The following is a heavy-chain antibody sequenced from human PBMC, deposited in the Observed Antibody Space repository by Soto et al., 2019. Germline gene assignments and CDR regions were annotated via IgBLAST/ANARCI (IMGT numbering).Heavy chain of an antibody. J-gene: IGHJ3*02. CDR1: GGSIRTDGSS. Sequence: SETLSLSCAVSGGSIRTDGSSWSWLRQPPGKGLEWIGYIYHSGSTYYNPSLKSRVTISVDRSKNQFSLKLSSVTAADTAVYYCARQQWLVLNAFDIWGQGTMVT. V-gene: IGHV4-30-2*01. D-gene: IGHD6-19*01. CDR2: IYHSGST. CDR3: ARQQWLVLNAFDI.